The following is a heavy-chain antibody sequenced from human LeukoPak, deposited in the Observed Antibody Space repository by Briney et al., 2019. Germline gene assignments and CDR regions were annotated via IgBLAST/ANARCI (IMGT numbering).Heavy chain of an antibody. CDR2: IYSGGST. Sequence: GGSLRLSCAASGFTVSSNYMSWVRQAPGKGLEWVSVIYSGGSTYYADSVKGRFTISRDNSKNTLYLQMNSLRGEDTAVYYCATDDRDSNDNWGQGTLVTVSS. D-gene: IGHD3-22*01. CDR1: GFTVSSNY. V-gene: IGHV3-66*01. J-gene: IGHJ4*02. CDR3: ATDDRDSNDN.